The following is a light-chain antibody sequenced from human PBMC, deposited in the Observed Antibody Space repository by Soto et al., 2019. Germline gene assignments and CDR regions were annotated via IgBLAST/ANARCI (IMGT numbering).Light chain of an antibody. CDR3: SSYSSRATLAV. J-gene: IGLJ3*02. V-gene: IGLV2-14*01. Sequence: QSALTQPASVSGSPGQSITISCTGTSSDVGGYNYVSWYQQHPGKAPKLMIYEVSNRPSGVSNRFSGSKSGNTASLTISGLQAEDEADYYCSSYSSRATLAVFGGGTKVTVL. CDR1: SSDVGGYNY. CDR2: EVS.